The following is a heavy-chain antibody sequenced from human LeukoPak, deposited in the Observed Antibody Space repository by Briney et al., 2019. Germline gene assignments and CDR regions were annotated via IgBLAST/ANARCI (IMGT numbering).Heavy chain of an antibody. Sequence: SETLSLTCTVSGGSTSSSTYYWGWIRQSPGKGLEWIGYIHNSGRTNYNPSLKSRVTGFVDTSKNQVSLRLSSVTAADTAVYYCARHGTISSESYFDYWGQGALVTVSS. CDR1: GGSTSSSTYY. CDR3: ARHGTISSESYFDY. J-gene: IGHJ4*02. D-gene: IGHD1-14*01. CDR2: IHNSGRT. V-gene: IGHV4-61*05.